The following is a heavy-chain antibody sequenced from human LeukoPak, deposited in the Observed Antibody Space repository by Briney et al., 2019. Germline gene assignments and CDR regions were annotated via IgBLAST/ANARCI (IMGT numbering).Heavy chain of an antibody. J-gene: IGHJ4*02. CDR1: GFTFSNFW. CDR2: IKQDGSEI. Sequence: PGGSLRLSCAASGFTFSNFWMSCVRQVPGEGLEWVANIKQDGSEIHYVDSVKGRFTISRDNAQNSLYLHMHSLRAEDTAVYYCTRDRQGSGIYSTDYWGRGTLVTVSS. D-gene: IGHD3-10*01. CDR3: TRDRQGSGIYSTDY. V-gene: IGHV3-7*01.